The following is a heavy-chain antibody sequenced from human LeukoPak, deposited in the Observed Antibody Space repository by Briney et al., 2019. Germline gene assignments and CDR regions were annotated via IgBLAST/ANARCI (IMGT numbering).Heavy chain of an antibody. Sequence: ASVTVSCKASGYTFTGYYMHWVRQAPGQGLEWMGWINPNSGGTNYAQKFQGRVTMTRDTSISTAYMELSRLRSDDTAVYYCARFYSSSWYSDYWGQGTLVTVSS. CDR1: GYTFTGYY. V-gene: IGHV1-2*02. CDR3: ARFYSSSWYSDY. J-gene: IGHJ4*02. CDR2: INPNSGGT. D-gene: IGHD6-13*01.